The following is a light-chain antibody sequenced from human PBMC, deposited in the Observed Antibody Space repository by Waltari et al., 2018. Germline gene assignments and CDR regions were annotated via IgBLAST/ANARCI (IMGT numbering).Light chain of an antibody. Sequence: QSVLTQPPSMSGAPGQRVTISCTGTSSNIGAGYDVHCYQQLPGTAPNLLIYVNNNRPSGVPDRFSASKSDISAALAITGLQAEDEADYYCQSYDRNLVVFGGGTKLTVL. CDR3: QSYDRNLVV. CDR1: SSNIGAGYD. J-gene: IGLJ2*01. CDR2: VNN. V-gene: IGLV1-40*01.